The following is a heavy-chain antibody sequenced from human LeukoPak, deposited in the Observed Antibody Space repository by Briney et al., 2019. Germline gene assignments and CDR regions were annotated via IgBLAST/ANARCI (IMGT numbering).Heavy chain of an antibody. CDR3: ARCYPTRGYNWFDP. J-gene: IGHJ5*02. CDR1: GDSVSSNSVT. D-gene: IGHD2-15*01. V-gene: IGHV6-1*01. CDR2: TYYRSTWYN. Sequence: SQTLSLTCAISGDSVSSNSVTWNWIRQSPSRGLEWLGRTYYRSTWYNDYAVSVRGRITVNPDTSKNQFSLKLSSVTAADTAVYYCARCYPTRGYNWFDPWGQGTLVTVSS.